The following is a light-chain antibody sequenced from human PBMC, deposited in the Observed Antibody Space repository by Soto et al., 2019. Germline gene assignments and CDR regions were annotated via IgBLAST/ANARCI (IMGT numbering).Light chain of an antibody. J-gene: IGKJ1*01. Sequence: DIVMTQSPDSLAVSLGERAAINCKSSQSVLHSSNNKNYLAWYQQKPRQPPKLLIYWASTRESGGPDLFSGSGTRTDFTLTISSLQAEPGAVYYCQQYYSSWTFGQGTKVEIK. CDR3: QQYYSSWT. CDR1: QSVLHSSNNKNY. CDR2: WAS. V-gene: IGKV4-1*01.